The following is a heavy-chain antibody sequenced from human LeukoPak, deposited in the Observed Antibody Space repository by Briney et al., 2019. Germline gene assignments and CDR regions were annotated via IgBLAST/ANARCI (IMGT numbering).Heavy chain of an antibody. Sequence: GGSLRLSCAASGFIFSNYGMNWVRQAPGKGLEWVAAISASGSATSYADSVRGRFTISRDNSKSTTYLQMNSLRAEDTAVYYCARDPHYYDSSGVVWGQGTMVTVSS. J-gene: IGHJ3*01. D-gene: IGHD3-22*01. CDR3: ARDPHYYDSSGVV. CDR2: ISASGSAT. CDR1: GFIFSNYG. V-gene: IGHV3-23*01.